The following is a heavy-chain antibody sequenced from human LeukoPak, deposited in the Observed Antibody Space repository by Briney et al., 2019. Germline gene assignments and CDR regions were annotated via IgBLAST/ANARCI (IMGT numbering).Heavy chain of an antibody. CDR2: ISWNSGSI. J-gene: IGHJ3*02. V-gene: IGHV3-9*01. Sequence: GRSLRLSCAASGFTFDDYAMHWVRQAPGKGLERVSGISWNSGSIGYVDSVKGRFTISRDNAKNSLYLQMNSLRAEDTAVYYCARLVNNAFDIWGQGTMVTVSS. CDR1: GFTFDDYA. CDR3: ARLVNNAFDI. D-gene: IGHD3-9*01.